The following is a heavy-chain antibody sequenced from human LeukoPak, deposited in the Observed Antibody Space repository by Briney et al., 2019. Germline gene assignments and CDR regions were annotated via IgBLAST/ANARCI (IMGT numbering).Heavy chain of an antibody. V-gene: IGHV3-66*01. CDR3: ARNQDYGGFDF. CDR2: IYSGGGT. D-gene: IGHD4-23*01. CDR1: GFTFSSNA. J-gene: IGHJ4*02. Sequence: PGGSLRLSCAASGFTFSSNAMSWVRQAPGKGLEWVSVIYSGGGTYYADSVKGRFTVSRDNSKNTLYLQMNSLRVDDTAMYYCARNQDYGGFDFWGQGTLVTVSS.